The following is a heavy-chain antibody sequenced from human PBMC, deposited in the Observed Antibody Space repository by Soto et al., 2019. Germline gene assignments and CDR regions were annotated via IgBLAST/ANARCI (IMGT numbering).Heavy chain of an antibody. Sequence: QVQLVESGGGVVQPGRSLRLSCAASGFTFSSYGMHWVRQAPGKGLEWVAVIWYDGSNKYYADSVKGRFTISRDNSKNTLYLQMNSLRAKDTAVYYCAREGVVAGWNWFDPWGQGTLVTVSS. CDR3: AREGVVAGWNWFDP. D-gene: IGHD6-19*01. J-gene: IGHJ5*02. CDR1: GFTFSSYG. V-gene: IGHV3-33*01. CDR2: IWYDGSNK.